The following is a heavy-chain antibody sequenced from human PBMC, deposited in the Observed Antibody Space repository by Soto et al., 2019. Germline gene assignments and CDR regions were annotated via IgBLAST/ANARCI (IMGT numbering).Heavy chain of an antibody. CDR1: GYTFTSYG. D-gene: IGHD2-2*01. J-gene: IGHJ5*02. Sequence: ASVKVSCKASGYTFTSYGISWVRQAPGQGLEWMGWISAYNGNTNYAQKLQGRVTMTTDTSTSTAYMELRSLRSDDTAVYYCARGWSSTSRYFLGWFDPWGQGTLVTVSS. CDR3: ARGWSSTSRYFLGWFDP. CDR2: ISAYNGNT. V-gene: IGHV1-18*01.